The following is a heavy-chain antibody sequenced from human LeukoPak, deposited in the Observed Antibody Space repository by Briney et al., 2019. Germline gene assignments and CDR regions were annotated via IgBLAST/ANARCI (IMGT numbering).Heavy chain of an antibody. CDR2: IKQDGSEK. D-gene: IGHD2-2*02. CDR1: GFTFSSYW. V-gene: IGHV3-7*01. CDR3: ARDPFRRYCSSTSCYTDGDAFDI. Sequence: GSLRLSCAASGFTFSSYWMSWVRQAPGKGLEWVANIKQDGSEKYYVDSVKGRFTISRDNAKNSLYLQMNSLRAEDTAVYYCARDPFRRYCSSTSCYTDGDAFDIWGQGTMVTVSS. J-gene: IGHJ3*02.